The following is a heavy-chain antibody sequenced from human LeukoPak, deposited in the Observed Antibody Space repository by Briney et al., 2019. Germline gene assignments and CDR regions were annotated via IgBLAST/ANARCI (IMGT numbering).Heavy chain of an antibody. Sequence: PSETLSLTCTVSGGSISSYYWSLIRQPPGKGLEWIGYIYYSGSTNYNPSLKSRVTISVDTSKNQFSLKLSSVTAADTAVYYRARRYCSGGSCYPNWFDPWGQGTLVTVSS. CDR1: GGSISSYY. V-gene: IGHV4-59*01. J-gene: IGHJ5*02. CDR3: ARRYCSGGSCYPNWFDP. CDR2: IYYSGST. D-gene: IGHD2-15*01.